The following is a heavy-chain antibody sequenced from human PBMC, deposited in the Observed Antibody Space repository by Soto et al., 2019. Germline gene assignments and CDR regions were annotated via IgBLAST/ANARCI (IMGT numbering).Heavy chain of an antibody. CDR1: GDSVNSGSYY. CDR3: ARAASPRYPDF. CDR2: VYYSGST. D-gene: IGHD3-16*02. V-gene: IGHV4-61*01. Sequence: QVQLQESGPGLVKPSETLSLTCSVSGDSVNSGSYYWTWIRQPPGKGLEWIGYVYYSGSTNYNPSLRSRVSISVDTSKNQFSRRLRSATAADTAVYYCARAASPRYPDFWGQGALVTVSS. J-gene: IGHJ4*02.